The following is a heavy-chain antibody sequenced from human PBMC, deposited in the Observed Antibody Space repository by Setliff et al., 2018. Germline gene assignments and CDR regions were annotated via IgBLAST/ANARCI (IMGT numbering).Heavy chain of an antibody. Sequence: SETLSLTCAVSGYSISSGYYWGWIRQPPGKGLEWIGSIYHSGSTYYNPSLKSRVTISLDTSTNQVSLKLSSVTAADTAVYYCARDRQYCSSTSCYTSYFYYYAMDIWGQGTTVTVSS. D-gene: IGHD2-2*02. CDR2: IYHSGST. CDR3: ARDRQYCSSTSCYTSYFYYYAMDI. CDR1: GYSISSGYY. V-gene: IGHV4-38-2*02. J-gene: IGHJ6*02.